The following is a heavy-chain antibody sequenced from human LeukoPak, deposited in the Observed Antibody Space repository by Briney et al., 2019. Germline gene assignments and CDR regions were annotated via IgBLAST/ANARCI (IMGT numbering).Heavy chain of an antibody. CDR2: ISAYNGNT. V-gene: IGHV1-18*01. CDR3: ARDPPAYCSSTSCYYYGMDV. D-gene: IGHD2-2*01. CDR1: GGTFISYA. J-gene: IGHJ6*02. Sequence: ASVKVSCKASGGTFISYAISWVRQAPGQGLEWMGWISAYNGNTNYAQKLQGRVTMTTDTSTSTAYMELRSLRSDDTAVYYCARDPPAYCSSTSCYYYGMDVWGQGTTVTVSS.